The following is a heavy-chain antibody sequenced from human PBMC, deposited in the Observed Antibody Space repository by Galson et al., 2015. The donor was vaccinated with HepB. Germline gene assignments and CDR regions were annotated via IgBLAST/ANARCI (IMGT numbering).Heavy chain of an antibody. CDR3: ARGGSGLWFGEFGWFDP. CDR2: INPSGGST. Sequence: SVKVSCKASGYTFTSYYMHWVRQAPGQGLEWMGIINPSGGSTSYAQKFQGRVTMTRDTSTSTVYMELSSLRSEDTAVYYCARGGSGLWFGEFGWFDPWGQGTLVTVSS. D-gene: IGHD3-10*01. V-gene: IGHV1-46*01. J-gene: IGHJ5*02. CDR1: GYTFTSYY.